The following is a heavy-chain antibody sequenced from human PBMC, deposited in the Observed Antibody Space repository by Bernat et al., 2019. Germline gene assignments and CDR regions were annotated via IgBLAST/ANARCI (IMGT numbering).Heavy chain of an antibody. Sequence: QVQLVQSGAEVKKPGASVKVSCKASGYTFTGYYMHWVRQAPGQGLEWMGWINPNSGGTNYAQKFQGWVTMTRDTSISTAYMELSRLRSDDTAVYYCASASGSSGYAPDYYYYGMDVWGQGTTVTVSS. CDR1: GYTFTGYY. V-gene: IGHV1-2*04. J-gene: IGHJ6*02. CDR3: ASASGSSGYAPDYYYYGMDV. D-gene: IGHD3-22*01. CDR2: INPNSGGT.